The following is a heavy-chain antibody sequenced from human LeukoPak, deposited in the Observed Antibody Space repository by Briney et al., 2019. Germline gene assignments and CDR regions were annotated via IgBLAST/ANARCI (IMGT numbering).Heavy chain of an antibody. V-gene: IGHV3-30*04. CDR2: ISYDGNNK. Sequence: GGSPRLSCAASGFTFSSYAMHWVRQAPGKGLEWVAVISYDGNNKYYADSVKGRFTISRDNSKNTLYLQMNSLRAEDTAVYYCAKVAPDDYGDAFDIWGQGTMVTVSS. CDR3: AKVAPDDYGDAFDI. J-gene: IGHJ3*02. D-gene: IGHD3-16*01. CDR1: GFTFSSYA.